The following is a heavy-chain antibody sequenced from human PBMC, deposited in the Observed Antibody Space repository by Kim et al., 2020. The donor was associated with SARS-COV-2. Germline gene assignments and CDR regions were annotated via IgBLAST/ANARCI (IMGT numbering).Heavy chain of an antibody. D-gene: IGHD4-4*01. Sequence: INYADSGGGRLTISRDTDKNSLYLQMNSLRAEDTAVYYCARGPNYSPFDYWGQGTLVTVSS. J-gene: IGHJ4*02. CDR3: ARGPNYSPFDY. CDR2: I. V-gene: IGHV3-48*03.